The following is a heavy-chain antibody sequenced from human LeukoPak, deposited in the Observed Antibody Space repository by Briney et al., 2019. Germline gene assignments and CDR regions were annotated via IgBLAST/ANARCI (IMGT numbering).Heavy chain of an antibody. Sequence: SETLSLTCTVSGYFISSGYYCGWIRQPPGKGLEWIGSIFHSGSTYHNPSLKSRVTISVDTSKNLFSLKLTSVTAADTAVYYCARASRGYTYGCCYFDYWGQGTLVTVSS. CDR1: GYFISSGYY. CDR3: ARASRGYTYGCCYFDY. J-gene: IGHJ4*02. D-gene: IGHD5-18*01. CDR2: IFHSGST. V-gene: IGHV4-38-2*02.